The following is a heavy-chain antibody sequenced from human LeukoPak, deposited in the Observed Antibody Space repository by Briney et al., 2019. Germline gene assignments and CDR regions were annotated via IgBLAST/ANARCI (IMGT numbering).Heavy chain of an antibody. CDR3: AGYVWGTYRYTNY. CDR1: GFTFGSYA. J-gene: IGHJ4*02. V-gene: IGHV3-23*01. Sequence: GGSLRLSCAASGFTFGSYAMSWVRQAPGQGPEWVSGISGHSDSTYHADSVKGRFTISRDNSKNTLYLQMNSLRAEDTAVYYCAGYVWGTYRYTNYWGQGTLVTVSS. D-gene: IGHD3-16*02. CDR2: ISGHSDST.